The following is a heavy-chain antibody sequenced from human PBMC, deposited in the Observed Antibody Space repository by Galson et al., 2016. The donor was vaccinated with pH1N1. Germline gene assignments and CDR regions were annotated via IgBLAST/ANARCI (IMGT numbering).Heavy chain of an antibody. CDR3: AKGTLPGYYDY. V-gene: IGHV1-18*01. D-gene: IGHD3-22*01. Sequence: SVKVSCKASGYMFSTYGINWVRKAPGQGLEWMGRISGYNGNTIYAQKFQARISMTIDKSTSTVYMDLRTLRFDDTAVYYCAKGTLPGYYDYWGQGTLVTVSS. CDR1: GYMFSTYG. J-gene: IGHJ4*02. CDR2: ISGYNGNT.